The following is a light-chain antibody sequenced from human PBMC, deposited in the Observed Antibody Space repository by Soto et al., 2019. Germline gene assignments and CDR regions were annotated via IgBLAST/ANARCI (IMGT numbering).Light chain of an antibody. CDR2: GIS. Sequence: EVVMTQSPATLSVSPGERATLSXRAXQSVTSXXXXXXXXXXXXXXRLLIYGISTRATGVPGRFSGSGSGTDFTLTISRLEPEDFAVYYCQQYTDWPLTFGQGTKVDIK. J-gene: IGKJ1*01. V-gene: IGKV3D-15*01. CDR1: QSVTSX. CDR3: QQYTDWPLT.